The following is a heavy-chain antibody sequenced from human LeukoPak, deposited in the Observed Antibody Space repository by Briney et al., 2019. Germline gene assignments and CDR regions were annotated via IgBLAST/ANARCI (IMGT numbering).Heavy chain of an antibody. CDR2: IYYSGST. J-gene: IGHJ4*02. Sequence: SETLSLTCTVSGVSVSSGSYYWSWIRQPPGKGLEWIGYIYYSGSTNYNPSLKSRVTISVDTSKNQFSLKLSSVTAADTAVYYCAREGGYYQWGQGTLVTVSS. V-gene: IGHV4-61*01. CDR1: GVSVSSGSYY. D-gene: IGHD3-3*01. CDR3: AREGGYYQ.